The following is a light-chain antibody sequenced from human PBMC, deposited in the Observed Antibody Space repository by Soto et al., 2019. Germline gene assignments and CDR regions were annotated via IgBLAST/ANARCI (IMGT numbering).Light chain of an antibody. CDR1: QSVSIW. CDR3: QQFNTSPLT. V-gene: IGKV1-5*03. CDR2: KSS. Sequence: DIQMTQSPSTLSASEGDRVTISCRASQSVSIWLAWYQQKPGRAPKLLIYKSSILESGVPSRFSGSGSGTEFTLPISSLQPDDFATYYCQQFNTSPLTFGQGTKVEIK. J-gene: IGKJ1*01.